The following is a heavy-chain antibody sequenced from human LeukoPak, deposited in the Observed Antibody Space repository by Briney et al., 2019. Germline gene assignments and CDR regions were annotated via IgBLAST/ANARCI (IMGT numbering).Heavy chain of an antibody. D-gene: IGHD2-8*01. J-gene: IGHJ4*02. Sequence: GGFLRLSCTASGFTFSSHEMNWVRQAPGEGLEWVSYVSSDGRTTFYADSVKGRFVILRDNAKNSLSLEMNNLRAEDTGVYYCAKWVSLWGQGALVTVSS. CDR3: AKWVSL. CDR1: GFTFSSHE. CDR2: VSSDGRTT. V-gene: IGHV3-48*03.